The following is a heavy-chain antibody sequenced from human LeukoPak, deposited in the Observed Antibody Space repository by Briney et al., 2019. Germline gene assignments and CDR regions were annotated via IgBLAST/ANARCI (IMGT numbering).Heavy chain of an antibody. D-gene: IGHD3-22*01. V-gene: IGHV3-33*01. CDR2: IWYDGSNK. Sequence: TGGSLRLSCAASGFTFSSYGMHWVRQAPGKGLEWVAVIWYDGSNKYYADSVKGRFTISRDNSKNTLYLQMNSLRAEDTAVYYCARDYYDSSGYPLFDYWGQGTLVTVCS. CDR3: ARDYYDSSGYPLFDY. CDR1: GFTFSSYG. J-gene: IGHJ4*02.